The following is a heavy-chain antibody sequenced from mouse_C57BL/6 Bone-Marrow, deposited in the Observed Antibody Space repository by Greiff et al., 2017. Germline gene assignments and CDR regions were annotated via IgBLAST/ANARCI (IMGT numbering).Heavy chain of an antibody. CDR1: GFTFSSYG. V-gene: IGHV5-6*01. J-gene: IGHJ4*01. Sequence: VQVVESGGDLVKPGGSLKLSCAASGFTFSSYGMSWVRQTPDKRLEWVATISSGGSYTYYPDSVKGRFTISRDNAKNTLYLQMSSLKSEDTAMYYCARHRSMDYWGQGTSVTVSS. CDR2: ISSGGSYT. CDR3: ARHRSMDY.